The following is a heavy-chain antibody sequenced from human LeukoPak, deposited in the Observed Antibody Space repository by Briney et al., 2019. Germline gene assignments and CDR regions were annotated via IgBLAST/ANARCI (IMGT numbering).Heavy chain of an antibody. D-gene: IGHD3-16*02. V-gene: IGHV3-23*01. CDR1: GFTFSSYA. CDR2: ISGSGGST. J-gene: IGHJ4*02. CDR3: AKDPHMITFGGVIVTPFDS. Sequence: GGSLRLSCAASGFTFSSYAMRWVRQAPGKGVEWVAAISGSGGSTYYADSVQGRFTISRDHSKHTLYLQMNSLRAEDTAVYYCAKDPHMITFGGVIVTPFDSWGQGTLVTVSS.